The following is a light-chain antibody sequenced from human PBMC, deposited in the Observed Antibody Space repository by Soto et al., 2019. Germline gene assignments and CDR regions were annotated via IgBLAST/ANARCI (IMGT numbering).Light chain of an antibody. CDR1: QSLVHSNGNTY. V-gene: IGKV2-30*02. Sequence: VVLTQSPLSLPVTLGQPASISCRSSQSLVHSNGNTYLSWFQQRPGQSPRRLIYKVSNWDSGVPDRFSGSGSGTDFTLKISRVEAEDVGFYYCMQATYWPWTFGQGTKVEIK. CDR3: MQATYWPWT. CDR2: KVS. J-gene: IGKJ1*01.